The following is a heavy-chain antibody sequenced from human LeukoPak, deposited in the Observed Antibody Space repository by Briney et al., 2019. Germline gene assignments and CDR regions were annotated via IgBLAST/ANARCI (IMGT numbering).Heavy chain of an antibody. V-gene: IGHV4-34*01. CDR1: GGSFSGYY. CDR2: INHSGST. CDR3: ARGAFDIVVVPAAMRFDP. D-gene: IGHD2-2*01. J-gene: IGHJ5*02. Sequence: SETLSLTCAVYGGSFSGYYWSWIRQPPGKGLEWIGEINHSGSTDYNPSLKSRVTISVDTSKNQFSLKLSSVTAADTAVYYCARGAFDIVVVPAAMRFDPWGQGTLVTVSS.